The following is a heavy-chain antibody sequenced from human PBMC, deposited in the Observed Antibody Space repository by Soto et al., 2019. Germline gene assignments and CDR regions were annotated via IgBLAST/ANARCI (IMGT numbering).Heavy chain of an antibody. CDR3: ARPRTSDWAYDI. D-gene: IGHD3-9*01. CDR2: IKTDGSDT. J-gene: IGHJ3*02. CDR1: GFTFSSYL. V-gene: IGHV3-74*01. Sequence: EVQLVESGGGLVQPGGSLRLSCAASGFTFSSYLMHWVSQSPGKGPVWVSRIKTDGSDTHYADSVKGRFTISRDNAKNTLYLQMNSLRDEATAVYYCARPRTSDWAYDIWGQGTMVIVSS.